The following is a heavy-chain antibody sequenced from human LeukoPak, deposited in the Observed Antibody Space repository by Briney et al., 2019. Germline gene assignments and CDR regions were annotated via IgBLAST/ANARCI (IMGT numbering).Heavy chain of an antibody. J-gene: IGHJ5*02. D-gene: IGHD1-26*01. V-gene: IGHV6-1*01. CDR2: TYYRSKWYN. Sequence: SQTLALTCAISGDSVSSNSAAWNRIRQSPSRGLEWLGRTYYRSKWYNDYAVSVKSRITINPDTSKNQFSLQLNSVTPEDTAVYYCARDRVYSGSHDSWFDPWGQGTLVTVSS. CDR1: GDSVSSNSAA. CDR3: ARDRVYSGSHDSWFDP.